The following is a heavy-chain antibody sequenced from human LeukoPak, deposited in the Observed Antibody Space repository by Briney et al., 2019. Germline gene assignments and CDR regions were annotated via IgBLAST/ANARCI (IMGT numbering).Heavy chain of an antibody. V-gene: IGHV3-33*06. CDR3: AKDLGGWYYFDY. CDR2: IWYDGSNK. J-gene: IGHJ4*02. CDR1: GFTFSSYG. Sequence: PGGSLRLSCAASGFTFSSYGMHWVRQAPGKGLEWVAIIWYDGSNKYYADSVKGRFTISRDNSKNTLYLQMNSLRAEDTAVYYCAKDLGGWYYFDYWGQGTLVTVSS. D-gene: IGHD6-19*01.